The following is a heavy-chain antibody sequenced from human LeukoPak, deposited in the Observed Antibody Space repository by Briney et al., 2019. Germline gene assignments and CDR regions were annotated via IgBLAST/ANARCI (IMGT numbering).Heavy chain of an antibody. Sequence: SETLSLPCTVSGGFINNNSYFWAWIRQPPGKGLVRIGSIYYSGSTYYNPRLKSRVTISLETSKNQFSLRLSSVTAADTAVYYCARQVPAATVNSWFDPWGQGTLVTVSS. V-gene: IGHV4-39*01. CDR2: IYYSGST. CDR3: ARQVPAATVNSWFDP. J-gene: IGHJ5*02. CDR1: GGFINNNSYF. D-gene: IGHD2-2*01.